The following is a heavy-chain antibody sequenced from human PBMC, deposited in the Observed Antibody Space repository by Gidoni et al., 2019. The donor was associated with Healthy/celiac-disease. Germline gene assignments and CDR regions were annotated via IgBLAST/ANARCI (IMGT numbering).Heavy chain of an antibody. V-gene: IGHV3-73*01. CDR1: GFTFSGSA. J-gene: IGHJ3*02. CDR2: IRSKANSYAT. D-gene: IGHD3-22*01. Sequence: QPGGSLKLSCAASGFTFSGSAMHWVRQASGKGLEWVGRIRSKANSYATAYAASVKGRFTISRDDSKNTAYLQMNSLKTEDTAVYYCTRPRNYYDSSGYYLDAFDIWGQGTMVTVSS. CDR3: TRPRNYYDSSGYYLDAFDI.